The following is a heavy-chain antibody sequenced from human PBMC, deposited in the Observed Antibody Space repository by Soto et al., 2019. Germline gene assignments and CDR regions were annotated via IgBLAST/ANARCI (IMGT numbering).Heavy chain of an antibody. Sequence: EVHLVESGGALVQPGGSLRLSCTASGFTFDDYAIHWVRQAPGKGLEWISGISWNGDATGYADSEKGRFTISRDNAKNSLYLQMNSLRTEDTAMYFCANLPLYGSGFDCWGQGTLVTVAS. CDR1: GFTFDDYA. CDR3: ANLPLYGSGFDC. CDR2: ISWNGDAT. V-gene: IGHV3-9*01. J-gene: IGHJ4*02. D-gene: IGHD3-10*01.